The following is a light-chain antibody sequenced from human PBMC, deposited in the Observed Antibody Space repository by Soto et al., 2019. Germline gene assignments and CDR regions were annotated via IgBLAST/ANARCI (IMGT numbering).Light chain of an antibody. CDR3: QQRSNWPLT. CDR1: QSVSSY. CDR2: DAS. V-gene: IGKV3-11*01. J-gene: IGKJ3*01. Sequence: EIVFAQSPTTLSLSPRERATLSCRASQSVSSYLAWYQQKPGQAPRLLIYDASNRATGIPARFSGSGSGTDFTLTISSLEPEDFAVYYCQQRSNWPLTFGPGTKVDIK.